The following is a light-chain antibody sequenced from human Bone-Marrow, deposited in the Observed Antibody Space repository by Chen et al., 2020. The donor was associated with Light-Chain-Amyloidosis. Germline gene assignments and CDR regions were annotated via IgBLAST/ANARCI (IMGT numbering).Light chain of an antibody. J-gene: IGKJ4*01. V-gene: IGKV3-20*01. CDR2: GSS. CDR1: QTISSNY. CDR3: QQYGTSPLT. Sequence: EIVLTQSPGTLSLSPGEGANLSCRASQTISSNYLTWYQQRFGQAPRLLIYGSSSRATGIPDRFTGSGSGTDCTLTINRLEPDDFAMYYCQQYGTSPLTFGGGTKVEIK.